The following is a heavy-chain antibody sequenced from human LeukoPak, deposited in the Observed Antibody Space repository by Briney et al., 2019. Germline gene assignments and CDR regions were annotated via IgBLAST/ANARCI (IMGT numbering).Heavy chain of an antibody. CDR2: VSYDGSNK. CDR1: GFTFSSFG. CDR3: ARDAGGMVATLFGDY. V-gene: IGHV3-33*05. J-gene: IGHJ4*02. D-gene: IGHD5-12*01. Sequence: GGSLRLSCAASGFTFSSFGKHWVRQAPAKGLEWVAVVSYDGSNKYYADSVKGRFTISRDNAKNSLYLQMNSLRAEATAVYYCARDAGGMVATLFGDYWGQGTPVTVSS.